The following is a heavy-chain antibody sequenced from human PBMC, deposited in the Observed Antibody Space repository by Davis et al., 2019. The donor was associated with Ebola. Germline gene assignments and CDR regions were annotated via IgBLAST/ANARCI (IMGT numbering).Heavy chain of an antibody. CDR3: ARQGRNYYYYGMDV. J-gene: IGHJ6*04. CDR2: INHSGST. V-gene: IGHV4-34*01. CDR1: GGSFSGYY. Sequence: SETLSLTRAVYGGSFSGYYWSWIRQPPGKGLEWIGEINHSGSTNYNPSLKSRVTISVDTSKNQFSLKLSSVTAADTPVYYCARQGRNYYYYGMDVWGKGTTVTVSS.